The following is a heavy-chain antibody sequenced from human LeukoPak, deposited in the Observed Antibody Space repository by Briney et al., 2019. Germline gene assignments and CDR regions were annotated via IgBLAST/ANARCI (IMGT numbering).Heavy chain of an antibody. V-gene: IGHV4-59*08. D-gene: IGHD3-10*01. J-gene: IGHJ5*02. Sequence: SETLSLTCTVSGGSISAYYWSWIRQPPGKGLEWIGYINYSGNTNYNPSLKSRVTISVATSKNQFSLKLSSVTAADTAVYYCASFSWGSGSYNQEAIWSWFDPWGQGTLVTVSS. CDR2: INYSGNT. CDR1: GGSISAYY. CDR3: ASFSWGSGSYNQEAIWSWFDP.